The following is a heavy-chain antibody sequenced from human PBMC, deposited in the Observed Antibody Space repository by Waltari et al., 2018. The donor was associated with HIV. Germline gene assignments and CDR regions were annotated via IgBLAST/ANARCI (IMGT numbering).Heavy chain of an antibody. CDR2: INIDGSRI. D-gene: IGHD3-10*01. CDR3: SRDTFGEYDY. J-gene: IGHJ4*02. Sequence: EVQLVQSGGGLIKPGGSLRHSCAASGFSVSSYWMHWVRQTPGKGLVWVSRINIDGSRIDYADSVRGRFTISRDSAKNTLSLQMNSLTEEDTAVYYCSRDTFGEYDYWGQGTLVTVSS. V-gene: IGHV3-74*01. CDR1: GFSVSSYW.